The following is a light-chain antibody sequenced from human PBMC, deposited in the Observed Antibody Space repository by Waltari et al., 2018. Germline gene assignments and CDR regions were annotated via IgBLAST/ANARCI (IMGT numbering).Light chain of an antibody. Sequence: DIQMTQSPSSLSASVGDRVTLTCQASQDINNYLHWYQQKPGKAPKLLIYDASKLETGGPSRFSGRGDGTHFSFTISSLQPEDIATYYCQQSDTLPLTFGGGTKVEI. CDR2: DAS. CDR1: QDINNY. J-gene: IGKJ4*01. V-gene: IGKV1-33*01. CDR3: QQSDTLPLT.